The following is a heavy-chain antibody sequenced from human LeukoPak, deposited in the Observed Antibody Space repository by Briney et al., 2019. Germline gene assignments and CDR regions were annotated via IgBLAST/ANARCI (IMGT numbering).Heavy chain of an antibody. Sequence: GGSLRLSCADSGFTFSRYWMHWVRQTPGKGLVWVSCISSDGSVTIYADSVKGRFTISRDNTKSTLYLQMHSLRAEDTAVYYCATAGGDGSRMGFDPWGQGTLVTVSS. CDR1: GFTFSRYW. CDR3: ATAGGDGSRMGFDP. J-gene: IGHJ5*02. D-gene: IGHD2-15*01. V-gene: IGHV3-74*01. CDR2: ISSDGSVT.